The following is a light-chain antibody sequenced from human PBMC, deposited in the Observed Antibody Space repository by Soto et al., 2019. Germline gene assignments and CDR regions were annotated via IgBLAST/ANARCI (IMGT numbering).Light chain of an antibody. CDR2: DAS. CDR1: QRIGNW. V-gene: IGKV1-5*01. Sequence: DIQMTQSPSTLSASVGDRVTITCRASQRIGNWLAWYQQKPGKAPNLLIYDASSLKSGVPSRFSGSGSGTEFTLTISSLQPDDFATYYCQHYNSYSEAFGQGTKVDIK. J-gene: IGKJ1*01. CDR3: QHYNSYSEA.